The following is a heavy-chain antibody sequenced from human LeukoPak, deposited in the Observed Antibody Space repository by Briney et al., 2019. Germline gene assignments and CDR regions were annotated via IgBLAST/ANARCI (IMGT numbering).Heavy chain of an antibody. CDR3: ARDRGLVGHSYGYNDY. D-gene: IGHD5-18*01. CDR1: GFTFSSYS. J-gene: IGHJ4*02. CDR2: ISSSSSYI. Sequence: PGGSLRLSCAASGFTFSSYSMNWVRQAPGKGLEWVSSISSSSSYIYYADSVKGRFTISRDNAKNSLYLQMNSLRGEDTAVYYCARDRGLVGHSYGYNDYWGQGTLVTVSS. V-gene: IGHV3-21*01.